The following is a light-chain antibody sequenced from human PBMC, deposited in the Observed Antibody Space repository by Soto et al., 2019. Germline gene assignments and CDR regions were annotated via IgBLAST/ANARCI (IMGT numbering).Light chain of an antibody. CDR3: QQCGSSPYT. Sequence: EVLLTQSPGTLSLSPGERATLSCRASQIISSTSLTWYQQRPGQPPRLLISRASTRVTGIPDRFSGSGSGTDFTLTISRLESEEFAIYYCQQCGSSPYTFGQGTKLDVK. J-gene: IGKJ2*01. V-gene: IGKV3-20*01. CDR1: QIISSTS. CDR2: RAS.